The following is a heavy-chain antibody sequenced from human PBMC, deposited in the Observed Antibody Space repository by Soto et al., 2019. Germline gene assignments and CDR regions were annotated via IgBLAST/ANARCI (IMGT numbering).Heavy chain of an antibody. D-gene: IGHD6-25*01. CDR2: ISGSGGST. CDR1: GFTFSSYG. CDR3: AKDQAASSGFDY. V-gene: IGHV3-23*01. J-gene: IGHJ4*02. Sequence: EVQLLESGGGLVQPGGSLRLSCAASGFTFSSYGMSWVRQAPGKGLEWVSAISGSGGSTYYADSVKGRFTISRDNSKNTLYLQMDSLGAEDTAVYYCAKDQAASSGFDYWGQGTLVTVSS.